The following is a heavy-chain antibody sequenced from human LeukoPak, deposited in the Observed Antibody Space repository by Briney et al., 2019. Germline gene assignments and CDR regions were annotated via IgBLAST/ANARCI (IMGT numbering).Heavy chain of an antibody. CDR2: IYYSGKT. V-gene: IGHV4-39*07. CDR3: ARSSEGRYYYDSSGFSYYYYYMDV. D-gene: IGHD3-22*01. J-gene: IGHJ6*03. CDR1: GGSISSSSYY. Sequence: SETLSLTCTVSGGSISSSSYYWGWIRQPPGKGLEWIGSIYYSGKTYYNPSLKSRVTISVDTSKNQFSLKVSSVIAADTAVYYCARSSEGRYYYDSSGFSYYYYYMDVWGKGTTVTIPS.